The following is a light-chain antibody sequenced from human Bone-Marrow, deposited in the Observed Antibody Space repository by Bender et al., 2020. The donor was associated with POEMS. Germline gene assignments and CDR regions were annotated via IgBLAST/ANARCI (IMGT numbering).Light chain of an antibody. J-gene: IGLJ3*02. CDR1: SSNIGAHA. V-gene: IGLV1-44*01. CDR2: SSH. CDR3: AVWDDSLNGWV. Sequence: QSVLTQSPSASGTHGQRVTISCSGGSSNIGAHAVNWYQHLPGTAPKLLIYSSHRRPSEVPDRFSGSRSGTSASLAISGLQSEDEADYYCAVWDDSLNGWVFGGGTKLTVL.